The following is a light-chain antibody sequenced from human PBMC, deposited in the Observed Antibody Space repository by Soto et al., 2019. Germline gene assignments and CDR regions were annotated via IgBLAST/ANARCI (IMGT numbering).Light chain of an antibody. J-gene: IGKJ1*01. CDR3: QQSYRSPWT. V-gene: IGKV2D-29*01. CDR1: RSLLDSDGKTY. Sequence: DIVMTQPPLSLSVTPAQPASISCRSSRSLLDSDGKTYLYWYLQKSGQPPQLLIYEVSNRISGVPDRFSGSGSGTDFTLTINSLQPEDFATYFCQQSYRSPWTFGQGTKVDIK. CDR2: EVS.